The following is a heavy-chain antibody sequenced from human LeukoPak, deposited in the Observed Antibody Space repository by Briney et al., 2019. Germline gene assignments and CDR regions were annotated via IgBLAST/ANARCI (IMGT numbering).Heavy chain of an antibody. D-gene: IGHD1-26*01. CDR3: ARRSGNFQADYNFDY. CDR1: GYIFTNYW. CDR2: IYPGDSDT. V-gene: IGHV5-51*01. J-gene: IGHJ4*02. Sequence: GESLKISCKGSGYIFTNYWIAWVRQMPGKGLERRGIIYPGDSDTRYSPSFQGQVTISADKSISTAYLQWSSLKASDTAMYYCARRSGNFQADYNFDYWGQGTLVTVSS.